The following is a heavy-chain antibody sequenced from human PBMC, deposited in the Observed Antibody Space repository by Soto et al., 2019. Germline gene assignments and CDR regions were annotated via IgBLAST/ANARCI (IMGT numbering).Heavy chain of an antibody. CDR1: GFTFNSFG. Sequence: QVRLVESGGGVVQPGTSLRLSCEASGFTFNSFGMHWVRQAPGKGLEWVAVIWHDGTNKYYVDSVKGRFTISRDNSKDTLYLQMNNLRAEDTAVYYCARTGLQIVQATSYYYGLDVWGQGTTVTVSS. J-gene: IGHJ6*02. CDR3: ARTGLQIVQATSYYYGLDV. D-gene: IGHD2-8*01. V-gene: IGHV3-33*01. CDR2: IWHDGTNK.